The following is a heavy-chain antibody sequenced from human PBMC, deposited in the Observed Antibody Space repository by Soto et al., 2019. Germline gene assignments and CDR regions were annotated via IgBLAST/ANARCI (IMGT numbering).Heavy chain of an antibody. J-gene: IGHJ4*02. Sequence: GGSLRLSCAVSGLTFSSYAMMWVRQAPGKGLEWVSTVSTSGGHTYYVDSVKGRFTISRDNSRNTLYLQMNSLRVEETAVYYCAKDFTSDWTTSYWGQGTLVTVPS. V-gene: IGHV3-23*01. D-gene: IGHD2-2*01. CDR3: AKDFTSDWTTSY. CDR1: GLTFSSYA. CDR2: VSTSGGHT.